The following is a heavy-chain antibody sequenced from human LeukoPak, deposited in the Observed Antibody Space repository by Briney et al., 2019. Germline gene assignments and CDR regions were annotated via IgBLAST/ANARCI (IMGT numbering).Heavy chain of an antibody. Sequence: SQTLSLTCTVSGASISSGDHYWSWIRQPPGKGLEWIGYIYYSGSTYYNPSLKSRVTISIDTSKNQFSLRLRSVTAADTAVYYCARINYGSGDSWGQGTLVTVSS. J-gene: IGHJ4*02. V-gene: IGHV4-30-4*01. D-gene: IGHD3-10*01. CDR2: IYYSGST. CDR3: ARINYGSGDS. CDR1: GASISSGDHY.